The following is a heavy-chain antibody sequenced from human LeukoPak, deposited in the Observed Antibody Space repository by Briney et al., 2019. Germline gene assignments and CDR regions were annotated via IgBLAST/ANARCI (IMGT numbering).Heavy chain of an antibody. V-gene: IGHV3-15*05. CDR1: GFTFSDAW. J-gene: IGHJ4*02. Sequence: PGGSLRLSCAASGFTFSDAWMSWVRQAPGKGLEWVARIKSKVHGGTTDYAAPVNGRSTISRDDSENKLYLQMSSLKTEDTGVYYCSGHSADYWGQGTLVTVSS. CDR2: IKSKVHGGTT. D-gene: IGHD1-26*01. CDR3: SGHSADY.